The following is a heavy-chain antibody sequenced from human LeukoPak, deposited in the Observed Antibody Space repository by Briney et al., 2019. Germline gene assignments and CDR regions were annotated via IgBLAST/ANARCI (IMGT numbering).Heavy chain of an antibody. CDR2: VDWDDDK. Sequence: SGPTLVNPTQTLTLTCTFSGFSLSTSGKCVNWIRQPPVKALEWLARVDWDDDKYYSTSLKARLTISKDTSKNQVVLTMTNMDPVDTATYYCARRGYDSAGTQYYFDHWGQGILVTVST. J-gene: IGHJ4*02. D-gene: IGHD5-12*01. CDR1: GFSLSTSGKC. V-gene: IGHV2-70*11. CDR3: ARRGYDSAGTQYYFDH.